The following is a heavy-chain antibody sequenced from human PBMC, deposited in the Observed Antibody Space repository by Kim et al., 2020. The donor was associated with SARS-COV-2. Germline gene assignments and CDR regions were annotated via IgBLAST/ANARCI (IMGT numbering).Heavy chain of an antibody. CDR3: ARDDNSHDAFYI. Sequence: SETLSLTCTVSGGSIRSYYWSWIRQPPGKGLEWIGYIYYSGSTNYNPSLKIRVTISVDTSKNQFSLKLSSVTAADSAAYYCARDDNSHDAFYIWGQGTM. CDR1: GGSIRSYY. J-gene: IGHJ3*02. CDR2: IYYSGST. D-gene: IGHD3-22*01. V-gene: IGHV4-59*13.